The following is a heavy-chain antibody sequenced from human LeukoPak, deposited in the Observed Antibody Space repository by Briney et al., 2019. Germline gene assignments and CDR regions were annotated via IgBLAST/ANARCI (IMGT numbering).Heavy chain of an antibody. J-gene: IGHJ6*02. V-gene: IGHV3-13*04. CDR3: LRGSDGLDV. CDR1: GFTLISYD. D-gene: IGHD3-16*01. CDR2: IDTAGDT. Sequence: GGSLRLSCAASGFTLISYDMYWVRQAAGAGLEWVSSIDTAGDTYYPGSVKGRFTISRENAKNSFYLQMNSVRAGHTAVYYCLRGSDGLDVWGQGTTVTVSS.